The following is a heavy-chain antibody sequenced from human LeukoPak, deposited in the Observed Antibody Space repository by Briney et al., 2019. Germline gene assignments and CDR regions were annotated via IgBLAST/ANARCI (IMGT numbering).Heavy chain of an antibody. D-gene: IGHD2-15*01. J-gene: IGHJ5*02. CDR3: ARQEYCSGGSCYTWFDP. V-gene: IGHV5-51*01. CDR2: IYPADSDI. CDR1: GYSINNYW. Sequence: GESLKISCKGSGYSINNYWIGWVRQMPGKGLEWMGIIYPADSDIRYSPSFQGQVTISADKSISTAYLQWSSLKASDTAMYYCARQEYCSGGSCYTWFDPWGQGTLVTXSS.